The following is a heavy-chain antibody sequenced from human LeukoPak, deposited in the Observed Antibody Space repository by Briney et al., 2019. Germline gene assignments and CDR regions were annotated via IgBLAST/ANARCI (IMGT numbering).Heavy chain of an antibody. CDR3: ARVGSSSWYTG. D-gene: IGHD6-13*01. J-gene: IGHJ4*02. V-gene: IGHV3-21*01. Sequence: GGSLRLSCAASGFTFSSYSMNWVRQAPGKGLEWVSSISSSSSYIYYADSVKGRFTISRDNAKNSLYLQMNSLRAEDTAVYYCARVGSSSWYTGWGQGTLVTVSS. CDR1: GFTFSSYS. CDR2: ISSSSSYI.